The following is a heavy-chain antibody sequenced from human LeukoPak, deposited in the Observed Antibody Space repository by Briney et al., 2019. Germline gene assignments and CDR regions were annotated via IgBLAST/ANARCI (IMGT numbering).Heavy chain of an antibody. CDR1: GGSISSYY. D-gene: IGHD3-9*01. J-gene: IGHJ3*02. CDR3: ARAREGLRYFDCLKSSDAFDI. CDR2: IYYSGST. V-gene: IGHV4-59*08. Sequence: SETLPLICSVSGGSISSYYWSWIRQPPGKGLEGIGYIYYSGSTNYNPSLKSRVTISVDTSKNQFSLKLSSVTAADTAVYYCARAREGLRYFDCLKSSDAFDIWGQGTMVTVSS.